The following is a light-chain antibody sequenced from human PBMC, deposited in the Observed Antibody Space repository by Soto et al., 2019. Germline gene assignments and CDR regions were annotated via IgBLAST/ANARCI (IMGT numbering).Light chain of an antibody. V-gene: IGKV3-15*01. CDR3: QQYNDWPPWT. J-gene: IGKJ1*01. CDR1: QSVSNN. Sequence: VMTQSPATLSVSPGDRATLSCRASQSVSNNLAWYQQRPGQAPRLLIYGASTRATGIPARFSGSGSGTEFTLTISSLQSEDFAVYYCQQYNDWPPWTFGQGTKVDI. CDR2: GAS.